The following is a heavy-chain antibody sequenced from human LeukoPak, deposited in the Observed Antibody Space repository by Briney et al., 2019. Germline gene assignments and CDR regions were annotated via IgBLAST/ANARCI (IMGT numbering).Heavy chain of an antibody. Sequence: SETLSLTCTVSGGSISSYYWSWIRQPPGKGLEWIGYIYYGGSTNYNPSLKSRVTISVDTSKNQFSLKLSSVTAADTAVYYCARVSHCGGDCYGFWFDPWGQGTLVTVSS. D-gene: IGHD2-21*02. CDR1: GGSISSYY. CDR2: IYYGGST. CDR3: ARVSHCGGDCYGFWFDP. J-gene: IGHJ5*02. V-gene: IGHV4-59*01.